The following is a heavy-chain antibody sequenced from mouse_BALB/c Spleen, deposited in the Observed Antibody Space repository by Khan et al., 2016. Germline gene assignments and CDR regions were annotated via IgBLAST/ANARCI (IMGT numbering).Heavy chain of an antibody. CDR1: GYTFSRYW. CDR2: ILPGSGST. V-gene: IGHV1-9*01. Sequence: QVQLKQSGAELMKPGASVKISCKATGYTFSRYWIEWVKERPGHGLEWIGEILPGSGSTDYNEKFKGKATFTAETSSNTAYIPLSGLTSEDSAVYYCARGAYWGQGTLVTVSA. CDR3: ARGAY. J-gene: IGHJ3*01.